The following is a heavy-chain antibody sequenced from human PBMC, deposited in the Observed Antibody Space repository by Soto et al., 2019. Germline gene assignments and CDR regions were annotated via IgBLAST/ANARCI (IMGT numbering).Heavy chain of an antibody. CDR3: ARQAGYSSSWYFDS. Sequence: YWICWVRQLPGKGLEWMGIIYLGDSDTRYSPSFQGRVTFSVDKSISTAYLQWSSLKASDTAIYYCARQAGYSSSWYFDSWGQGTLVPVSS. D-gene: IGHD6-13*01. CDR2: IYLGDSDT. CDR1: YW. J-gene: IGHJ4*02. V-gene: IGHV5-51*01.